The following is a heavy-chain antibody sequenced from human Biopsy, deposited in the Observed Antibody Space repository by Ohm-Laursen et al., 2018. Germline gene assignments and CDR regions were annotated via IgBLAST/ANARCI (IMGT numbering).Heavy chain of an antibody. Sequence: GTLSLTCTVSGGSTSSYYWNWTRQPPGKGLEWIGFIYYTGTTNYNPSLKSRVTISKDTSKNQFSLQVNSVTAADTAVYYCARTPRDSFWSGSYKRGLWFDPWGQGTLVIVSS. V-gene: IGHV4-59*01. CDR1: GGSTSSYY. CDR3: ARTPRDSFWSGSYKRGLWFDP. D-gene: IGHD3-3*01. J-gene: IGHJ5*02. CDR2: IYYTGTT.